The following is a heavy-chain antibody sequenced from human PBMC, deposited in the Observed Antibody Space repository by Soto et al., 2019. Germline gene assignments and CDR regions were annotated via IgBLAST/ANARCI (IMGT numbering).Heavy chain of an antibody. D-gene: IGHD3-22*01. V-gene: IGHV1-18*01. CDR3: ARGGYYDSSGSRNYHYYGMNV. J-gene: IGHJ6*02. CDR2: ISPYDGNT. Sequence: QVQLVQSGGEVNKPGASVKVSCKASGYTFSSYGINWVRQAPGQGLEWLGWISPYDGNTKYAQILQGRVSMTTDTSTKTAYMEVRSLRSDDTAVYYCARGGYYDSSGSRNYHYYGMNVWGQGTTVTVSS. CDR1: GYTFSSYG.